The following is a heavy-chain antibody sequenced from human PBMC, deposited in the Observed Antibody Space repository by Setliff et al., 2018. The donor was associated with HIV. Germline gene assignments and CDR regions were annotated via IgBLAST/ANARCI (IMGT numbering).Heavy chain of an antibody. Sequence: GGSLRLSCAASGFIFGDYAIHCVRQAPGKGLEWVAAVSYDGTKTYYADSVKGRFTLSRDNSKDTAFLQMNSLGAEDTAVYYCAKADTSGWYPHFQFWGQGTLVTVSS. J-gene: IGHJ4*02. CDR3: AKADTSGWYPHFQF. D-gene: IGHD6-19*01. CDR2: VSYDGTKT. V-gene: IGHV3-30*04. CDR1: GFIFGDYA.